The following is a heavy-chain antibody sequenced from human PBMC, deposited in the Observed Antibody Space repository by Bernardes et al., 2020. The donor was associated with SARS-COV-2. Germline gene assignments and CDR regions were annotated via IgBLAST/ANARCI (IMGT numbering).Heavy chain of an antibody. CDR2: IYPGDSDT. D-gene: IGHD5-18*01. Sequence: GESLKISCKGSGYSFTSHWIGWVRQMPGKGLEWMGIIYPGDSDTRYSPSFQGQVTIPADKSISTAYLQWSSLKASDTAMYYCARQRGYSYGYGAFDIWGQGTMVTVSS. CDR1: GYSFTSHW. V-gene: IGHV5-51*01. CDR3: ARQRGYSYGYGAFDI. J-gene: IGHJ3*02.